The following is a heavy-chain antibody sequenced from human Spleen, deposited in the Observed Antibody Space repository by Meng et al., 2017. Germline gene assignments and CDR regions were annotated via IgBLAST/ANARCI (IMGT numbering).Heavy chain of an antibody. Sequence: GESLKISCAASGFTFSSYSMNWVRQAPGKGLEWVSSISSSSSYIYYADSVKGRFTISRDNAKNSLYLQMNSLRAEDTAVYYCARDLVRSLDYWGQGTLVTVSS. CDR3: ARDLVRSLDY. V-gene: IGHV3-21*01. D-gene: IGHD4-17*01. CDR1: GFTFSSYS. J-gene: IGHJ4*02. CDR2: ISSSSSYI.